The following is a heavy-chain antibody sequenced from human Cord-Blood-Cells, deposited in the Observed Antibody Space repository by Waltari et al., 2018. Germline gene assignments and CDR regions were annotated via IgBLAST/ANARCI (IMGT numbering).Heavy chain of an antibody. CDR1: GVTLSGSA. V-gene: IGHV3-73*02. CDR2: IRSKANSYAT. J-gene: IGHJ4*02. CDR3: IVGATMGYFDY. D-gene: IGHD1-26*01. Sequence: EVQLVESGGGLVQPGGSLKLSCAASGVTLSGSALHWVRKASGKGLEWVGRIRSKANSYATAYAASVKGRFTISRDDSKNTAYLQMNSLKTEDTAVYYCIVGATMGYFDYWGQGTLVTVSS.